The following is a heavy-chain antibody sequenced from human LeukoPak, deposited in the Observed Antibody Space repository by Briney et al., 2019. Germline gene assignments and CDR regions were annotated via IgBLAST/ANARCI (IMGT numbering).Heavy chain of an antibody. Sequence: QSGGSVRLSCAASGFTFSNYAMSWVRQAPGKGLEWVSAISHSGDETFYADSVKGRFTISRDNSKNTLNLQMNSLRVDDTAVYYCVIRPPFPTVRGIAVDFWGQGALVTVSS. V-gene: IGHV3-23*01. CDR1: GFTFSNYA. D-gene: IGHD3-10*01. J-gene: IGHJ4*02. CDR3: VIRPPFPTVRGIAVDF. CDR2: ISHSGDET.